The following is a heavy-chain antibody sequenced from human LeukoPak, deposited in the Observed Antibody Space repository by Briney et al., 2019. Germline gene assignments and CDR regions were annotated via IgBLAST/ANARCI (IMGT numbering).Heavy chain of an antibody. CDR3: AKSRSSSWSSNNY. CDR1: GFIFSSYA. J-gene: IGHJ4*02. CDR2: ISGSSGST. V-gene: IGHV3-23*01. Sequence: YPGGSLRLSCAASGFIFSSYAMSWVRQAPGKGLEWVSGISGSSGSTYYADSVKGRFTISRDNSKNTLYLQMNSLRAEDTAVYYCAKSRSSSWSSNNYWGQGTLVTVSS. D-gene: IGHD6-13*01.